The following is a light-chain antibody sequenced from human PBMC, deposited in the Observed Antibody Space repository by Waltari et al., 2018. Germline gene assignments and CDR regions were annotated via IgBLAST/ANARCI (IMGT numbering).Light chain of an antibody. CDR1: QGISTD. Sequence: DIQLTQSPSFLSASVGDRVTITCRASQGISTDLAWYQQKPGKAPTLLIYAASTLQSGVPSRFSGSGSGTEFTLTISSLQPEDFATYYCQHLNSYPITFGQGTRLDIK. CDR3: QHLNSYPIT. J-gene: IGKJ5*01. V-gene: IGKV1-9*01. CDR2: AAS.